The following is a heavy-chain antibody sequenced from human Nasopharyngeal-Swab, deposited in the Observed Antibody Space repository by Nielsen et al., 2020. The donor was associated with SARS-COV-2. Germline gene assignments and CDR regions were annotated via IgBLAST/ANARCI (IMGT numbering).Heavy chain of an antibody. D-gene: IGHD3-3*01. J-gene: IGHJ6*02. V-gene: IGHV4-39*01. CDR2: IYYSGST. Sequence: SETLSLTCTVSGGSISSYYWSWIRQPPGKGLEWIGSIYYSGSTYYNPSLKSRVTISVDTSKNQFSLKLSSVTAADTAVYYCARHGQGITIFGVVSRYGMDVWGQGTTVTVSS. CDR3: ARHGQGITIFGVVSRYGMDV. CDR1: GGSISSYY.